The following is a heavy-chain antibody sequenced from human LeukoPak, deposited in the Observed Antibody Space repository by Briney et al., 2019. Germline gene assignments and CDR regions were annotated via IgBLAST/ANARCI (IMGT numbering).Heavy chain of an antibody. J-gene: IGHJ4*02. Sequence: PGRSLRLSCVPAAFTFGKFDISWVRQAPGKGLEWVSCISASGDQTYYEDSVRARFTISRDNSKNTLYLQLNSQTAEDTALYYCAKEITLTTACFDYWGQGTLVTVSS. CDR2: ISASGDQT. CDR3: AKEITLTTACFDY. D-gene: IGHD4-17*01. CDR1: AFTFGKFD. V-gene: IGHV3-23*01.